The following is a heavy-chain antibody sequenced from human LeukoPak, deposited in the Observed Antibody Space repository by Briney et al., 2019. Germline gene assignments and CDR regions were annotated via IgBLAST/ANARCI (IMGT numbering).Heavy chain of an antibody. V-gene: IGHV3-21*01. D-gene: IGHD6-13*01. CDR1: GSTFSSYA. CDR2: ISSSSSYI. J-gene: IGHJ4*02. Sequence: PGGSLRLSCAASGSTFSSYAMSWVRQAPGKGLEWVSSISSSSSYIYYADSVKGRFTISRDNAKNSLYLQMNSLRAEDTAVYYCARGSPYIAAARLGYWGQGTLVTVSS. CDR3: ARGSPYIAAARLGY.